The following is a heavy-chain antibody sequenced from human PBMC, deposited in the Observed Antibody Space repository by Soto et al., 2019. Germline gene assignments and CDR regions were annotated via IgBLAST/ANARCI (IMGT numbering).Heavy chain of an antibody. V-gene: IGHV1-3*01. CDR1: GYTFTSYA. J-gene: IGHJ4*02. D-gene: IGHD1-26*01. CDR3: ARDRHYYYFDY. Sequence: ASVKVSCKASGYTFTSYAIHWVRQAPGQRLEWMGWINAGNGNTKYSQKFQGRVTITRDTSASTAYMELSSLRSEDTAVYYCARDRHYYYFDYWGQGTLVTVSS. CDR2: INAGNGNT.